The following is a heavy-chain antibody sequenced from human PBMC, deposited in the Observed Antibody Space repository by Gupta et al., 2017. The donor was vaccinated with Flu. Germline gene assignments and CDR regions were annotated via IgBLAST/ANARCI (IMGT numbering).Heavy chain of an antibody. V-gene: IGHV1-69*06. CDR1: GGTFSSYA. Sequence: QVQLVQSGAEVKKPGSSVKVSCKASGGTFSSYAISWVRQAPGQGLEWMGGIIPIFGTANYAQKFQGRVTITADKSTSTAYMELSSLRSEDTAVYYCARSDYYDSSGYLYYYYGMDVWGQGTTVTVSS. J-gene: IGHJ6*02. CDR2: IIPIFGTA. D-gene: IGHD3-22*01. CDR3: ARSDYYDSSGYLYYYYGMDV.